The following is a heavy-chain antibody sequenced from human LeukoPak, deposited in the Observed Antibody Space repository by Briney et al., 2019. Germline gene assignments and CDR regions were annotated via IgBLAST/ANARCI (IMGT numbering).Heavy chain of an antibody. CDR3: ARITGGSYLIDY. CDR2: IYYSGST. D-gene: IGHD1-26*01. J-gene: IGHJ4*02. V-gene: IGHV4-59*01. CDR1: GGSISSYY. Sequence: PSETLSLTCTVSGGSISSYYWSWIRQPPGKGLEWIGYIYYSGSTNYNPSLKSRVTISVDTSKNQFSLKLSSVTAADTAVYYCARITGGSYLIDYWGQGTLVTVSS.